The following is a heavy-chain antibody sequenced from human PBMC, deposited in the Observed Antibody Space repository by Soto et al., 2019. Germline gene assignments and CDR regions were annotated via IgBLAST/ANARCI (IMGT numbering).Heavy chain of an antibody. J-gene: IGHJ4*02. D-gene: IGHD1-1*01. CDR2: IIPILGIA. CDR3: ARVPKTATYFDY. Sequence: QVQLVQSGAEVKKPGSSVKVSCKASGGTFSSYTISWVRQAPGQGLEWMGRIIPILGIANYAQKFQGRVTVTADKSTSTAYMELSSLRSEDTAVYYCARVPKTATYFDYWGQGTLVTVSS. CDR1: GGTFSSYT. V-gene: IGHV1-69*02.